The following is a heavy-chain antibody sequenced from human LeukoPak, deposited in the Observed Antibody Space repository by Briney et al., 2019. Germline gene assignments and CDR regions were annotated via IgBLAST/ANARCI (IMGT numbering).Heavy chain of an antibody. D-gene: IGHD6-19*01. V-gene: IGHV3-9*01. J-gene: IGHJ4*02. CDR3: AKVMRTGWYPLE. CDR2: ISWNSGSI. CDR1: GFTFDDYA. Sequence: PGGPLRLSCAASGFTFDDYAMHWVRQAPGKGLEWVSGISWNSGSIGYADSVKGRFTISRDNSKNTLYLQMNSLRAEDTAVYYCAKVMRTGWYPLEWGQGTLVTVSS.